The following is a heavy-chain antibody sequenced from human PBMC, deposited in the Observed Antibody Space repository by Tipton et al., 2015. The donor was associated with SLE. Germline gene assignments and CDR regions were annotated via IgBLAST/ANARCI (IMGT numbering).Heavy chain of an antibody. V-gene: IGHV4-59*02. D-gene: IGHD2-15*01. J-gene: IGHJ3*02. Sequence: TLSLTCTVSGDSVTDDYWSWIRQPPGKALEWIGLIHYSGTTKYKSSLTSRITMSLDTSNNQFSLKLNSVTAADTAVYYCALRILVVGGEESDIWGQGTKVTVS. CDR1: GDSVTDDY. CDR2: IHYSGTT. CDR3: ALRILVVGGEESDI.